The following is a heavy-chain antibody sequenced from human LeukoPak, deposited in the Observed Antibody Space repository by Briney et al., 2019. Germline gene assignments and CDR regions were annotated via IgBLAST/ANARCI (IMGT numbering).Heavy chain of an antibody. V-gene: IGHV4-59*08. Sequence: SETLSLTCTVSGGSISSYYWSWIRQPPGKGLEWIGYIYYSGSTNYNPSLKSRVTISVDTSKNQFSLKLNSVTAADTAVYYCARHDSQADFWSGYSEYYFDYWGQGTLVTVSS. CDR1: GGSISSYY. CDR3: ARHDSQADFWSGYSEYYFDY. J-gene: IGHJ4*02. CDR2: IYYSGST. D-gene: IGHD3-3*01.